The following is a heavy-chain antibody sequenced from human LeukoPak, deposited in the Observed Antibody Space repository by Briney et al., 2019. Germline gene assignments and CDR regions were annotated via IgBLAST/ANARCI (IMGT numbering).Heavy chain of an antibody. CDR1: GFTFSSYA. J-gene: IGHJ4*02. V-gene: IGHV3-30-3*01. CDR3: ARDLLITMIVFNY. CDR2: ISYDGSNK. Sequence: GGPLRLSCAASGFTFSSYAMHWVRQAPGKGLEWVAVISYDGSNKYYADSVKGRFTISRDNSKNTLYLQMNSLRAEDTAVYYCARDLLITMIVFNYWGQGTLVTVSS. D-gene: IGHD3-22*01.